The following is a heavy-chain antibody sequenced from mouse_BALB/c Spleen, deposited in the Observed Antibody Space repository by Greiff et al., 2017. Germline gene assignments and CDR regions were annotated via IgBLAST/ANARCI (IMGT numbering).Heavy chain of an antibody. D-gene: IGHD1-2*01. V-gene: IGHV2-9*02. Sequence: VTLVESGPGLVAPSQSLSITCTVSGFSLTSYGVHWVRQPPGKGLEWLGVIWAGGSTNYHSALMSRLSLSKDNSKSQVFLHMNSLQTDDTAMYFCARDTENTITTAPYAMDYWGQGTSVTVSS. CDR3: ARDTENTITTAPYAMDY. J-gene: IGHJ4*01. CDR2: IWAGGST. CDR1: GFSLTSYG.